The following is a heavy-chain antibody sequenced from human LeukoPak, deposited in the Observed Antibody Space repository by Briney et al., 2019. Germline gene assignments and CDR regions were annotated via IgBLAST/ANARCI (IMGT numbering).Heavy chain of an antibody. J-gene: IGHJ5*02. CDR2: IYSGGST. CDR3: AKARESYCSSTSCYWFDP. V-gene: IGHV3-66*02. D-gene: IGHD2-2*01. CDR1: GFTVSSNY. Sequence: GGSLRLSCAASGFTVSSNYMSWVRHAPGKGLEWVSVIYSGGSTYYADSVKGRFTISRDNSKNTLYLQMNSLRAEDTAVYYCAKARESYCSSTSCYWFDPWGQGTLVTVSS.